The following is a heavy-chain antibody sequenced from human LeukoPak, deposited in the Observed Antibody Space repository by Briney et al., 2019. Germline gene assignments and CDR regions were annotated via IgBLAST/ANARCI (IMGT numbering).Heavy chain of an antibody. J-gene: IGHJ4*02. CDR2: INNSGST. CDR3: ARGDFWSGY. V-gene: IGHV4-34*01. D-gene: IGHD3-3*01. CDR1: GGSFSGYY. Sequence: SEALSLTCAVYGGSFSGYYWSWIRQPPGKGLEWIGEINNSGSTNYNPSLKRRVPISVDTSKNQFSLKLSSETAADTDVYYCARGDFWSGYWGQGTLVTASS.